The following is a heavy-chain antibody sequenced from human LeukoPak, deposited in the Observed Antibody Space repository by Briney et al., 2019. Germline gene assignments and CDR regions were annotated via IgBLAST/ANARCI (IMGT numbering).Heavy chain of an antibody. D-gene: IGHD1-26*01. CDR2: IIPIFGTA. V-gene: IGHV1-69*05. CDR1: XGTFSSYA. Sequence: ASVXXXXXAXXGTFSSYAXSWVRQAPGQGLEXMXGIIPIFGTANYAQKLQGRVTITTDESTSTAYMEVSSVRSEDTAVYYCARAGRGSYLRGSLNYWGQGTLVTVSS. CDR3: ARAGRGSYLRGSLNY. J-gene: IGHJ4*02.